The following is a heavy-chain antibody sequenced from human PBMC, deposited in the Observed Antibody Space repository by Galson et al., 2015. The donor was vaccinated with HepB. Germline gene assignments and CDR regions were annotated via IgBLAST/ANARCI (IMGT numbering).Heavy chain of an antibody. V-gene: IGHV3-30-3*01. CDR1: GFTFSSYA. Sequence: SLRLSCAASGFTFSSYAMHWVRQAPGKGLEWVAVISYDGSNKYYADSVKGRFTISRDNSKNTLHLQMNSLRAEDTAVYYCARDRYYYGSGSYYKPGYYYYGMDVWGQGTTVTVSS. D-gene: IGHD3-10*01. CDR2: ISYDGSNK. J-gene: IGHJ6*02. CDR3: ARDRYYYGSGSYYKPGYYYYGMDV.